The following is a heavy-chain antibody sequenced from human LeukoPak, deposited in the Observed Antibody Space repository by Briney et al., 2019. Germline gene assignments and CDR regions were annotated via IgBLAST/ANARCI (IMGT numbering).Heavy chain of an antibody. CDR1: GFTFSRHG. V-gene: IGHV3-48*01. CDR3: AREPTYSSSWYTTCDY. J-gene: IGHJ4*02. Sequence: GGSLRLSCAASGFTFSRHGMSWVPQAPGKGLEWVSYITLSSSTIYYADCVKGRFTIPRDNAKNSLYLQMHSLRAEDTAVYYCAREPTYSSSWYTTCDYWGQGTLVTVSS. CDR2: ITLSSSTI. D-gene: IGHD6-13*01.